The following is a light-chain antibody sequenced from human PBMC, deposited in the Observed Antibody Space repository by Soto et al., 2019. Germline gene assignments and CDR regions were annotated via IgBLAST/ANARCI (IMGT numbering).Light chain of an antibody. J-gene: IGLJ2*01. CDR1: SSDIGVYNY. V-gene: IGLV2-14*01. Sequence: QSALTQPASVSGSPGQSITISCTRTSSDIGVYNYVSWYQQHPGKAPKLMIYDVTKRPSGVSNRFSGSKSGNTASLTISGLQAEDEADYYCSSYRGSGIFEVFGGGTKLTVL. CDR2: DVT. CDR3: SSYRGSGIFEV.